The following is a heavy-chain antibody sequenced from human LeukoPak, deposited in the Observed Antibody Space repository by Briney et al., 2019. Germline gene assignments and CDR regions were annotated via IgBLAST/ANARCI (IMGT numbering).Heavy chain of an antibody. J-gene: IGHJ4*02. D-gene: IGHD2-21*02. CDR1: GGTFSSYA. CDR2: IIPILGIA. Sequence: SVKVSCKASGGTFSSYAISWVRQAPGQGLEWMGRIIPILGIANYAQKFQGRVTITADKSTSTAYMELSSLRSEDTAVYYCARDGAYCGGDCYPYFDYWGQGTLVTVSS. CDR3: ARDGAYCGGDCYPYFDY. V-gene: IGHV1-69*04.